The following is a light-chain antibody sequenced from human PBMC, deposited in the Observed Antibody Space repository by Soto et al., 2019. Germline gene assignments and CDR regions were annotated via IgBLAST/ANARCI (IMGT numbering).Light chain of an antibody. CDR2: DVS. J-gene: IGLJ2*01. CDR3: SSYAGSNSVV. V-gene: IGLV2-11*01. Sequence: QSALTQPRSVSGSPGQSVTISCTGTSSDVGGYNYVSWYQQHPGKAPKLMIYDVSTLPSGVPDRFSGSKSGNTASLTISGLQAEDEADYYCSSYAGSNSVVFGGGTKLTVL. CDR1: SSDVGGYNY.